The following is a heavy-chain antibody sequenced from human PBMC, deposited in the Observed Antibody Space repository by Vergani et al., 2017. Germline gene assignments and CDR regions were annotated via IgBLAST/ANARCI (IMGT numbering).Heavy chain of an antibody. V-gene: IGHV1-69*01. J-gene: IGHJ2*01. CDR2: IIPIFGTA. D-gene: IGHD5-24*01. CDR3: ARVRGVEMATTQSGWYCDL. CDR1: GGTFSSYA. Sequence: QVQLVQSGAEVKKPGSSVKVSCKASGGTFSSYAISWVRQAPGQGLEWMGGIIPIFGTANYAQKFQGRVTITADESTSTAYMELSSLRSEDTAVYYCARVRGVEMATTQSGWYCDLWGRGTLVTVSS.